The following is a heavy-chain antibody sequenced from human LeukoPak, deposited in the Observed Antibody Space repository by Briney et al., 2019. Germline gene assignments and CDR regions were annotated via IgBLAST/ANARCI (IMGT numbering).Heavy chain of an antibody. CDR1: GFTFSSYA. D-gene: IGHD3-3*01. V-gene: IGHV3-23*01. CDR3: AKEYYDFWSGSPKY. Sequence: AGGSLRLSCAASGFTFSSYAMSWVRQAPGKGLEWVSAISGSGGSTYYADSVKGRFTISRDNSKNTLYLQMNSLRAEDTAVYYCAKEYYDFWSGSPKYWGQGTLVTVSS. J-gene: IGHJ4*02. CDR2: ISGSGGST.